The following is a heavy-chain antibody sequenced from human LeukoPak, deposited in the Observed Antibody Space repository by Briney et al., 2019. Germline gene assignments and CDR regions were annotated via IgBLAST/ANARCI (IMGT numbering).Heavy chain of an antibody. D-gene: IGHD6-13*01. CDR3: ANLYSGSWYVDY. CDR2: IYYSGST. CDR1: GGSISSYY. Sequence: SETLSLTCTVSGGSISSYYWSWIRQPPGKGLEWIGYIYYSGSTNYNPSLKSRVTISVDTSKNQFSLKLSSVTAADTAVYYCANLYSGSWYVDYWGQGTVVTVSS. J-gene: IGHJ4*02. V-gene: IGHV4-59*01.